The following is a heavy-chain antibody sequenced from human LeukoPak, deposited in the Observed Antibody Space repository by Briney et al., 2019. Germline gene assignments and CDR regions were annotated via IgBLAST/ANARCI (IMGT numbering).Heavy chain of an antibody. CDR3: SRGNYDFSQEPQNDY. CDR1: GGTFSSYA. V-gene: IGHV1-69*05. J-gene: IGHJ4*02. D-gene: IGHD3-3*01. CDR2: IIPIFGTA. Sequence: GASVKVSCKASGGTFSSYAISWVRQAPGQGLEWVGRIIPIFGTANYAQKFQGRVTITTDESTSTAYMELSSLRSEDTAVYYCSRGNYDFSQEPQNDYWGQGTLVTVSS.